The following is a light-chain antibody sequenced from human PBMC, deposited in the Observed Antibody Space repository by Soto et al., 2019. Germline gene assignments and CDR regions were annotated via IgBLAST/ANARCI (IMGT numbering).Light chain of an antibody. CDR1: SSNIGSNY. J-gene: IGLJ2*01. V-gene: IGLV1-47*01. CDR2: RNN. Sequence: QSVLTQPPSASGTPGQRVTISCSGSSSNIGSNYVYWYQQLPGTAPKLLIYRNNQWPSGVPDRFSGSKSGTSASLAISGLRSEDEADYYCAAWDDSLSGRVVFGGGTKVTVL. CDR3: AAWDDSLSGRVV.